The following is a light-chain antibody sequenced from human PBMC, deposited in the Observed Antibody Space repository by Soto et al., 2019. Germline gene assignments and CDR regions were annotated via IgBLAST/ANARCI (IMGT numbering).Light chain of an antibody. V-gene: IGKV1-27*01. CDR2: VAS. CDR1: QGISNY. J-gene: IGKJ3*01. Sequence: DIQMTQSPSSLSASVGDRVTITCRASQGISNYLAWYQQKPGKVPKLLIYVASTLQSRVPSRFSGSGSGTDFTLTISSMQPEDVATYYCQKYNSDPLTFGPGTRVDIK. CDR3: QKYNSDPLT.